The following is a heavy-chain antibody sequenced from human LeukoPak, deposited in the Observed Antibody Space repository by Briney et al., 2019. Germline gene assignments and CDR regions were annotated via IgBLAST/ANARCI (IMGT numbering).Heavy chain of an antibody. CDR2: INYSGNT. CDR3: ARRGMVGAADY. J-gene: IGHJ4*02. V-gene: IGHV4-39*01. Sequence: SETLSLTCTVSGGSISTSDYHWGCIRQPLGKGLEWIGSINYSGNTYYNPSLKSRVTISVDTSKNQFSLKLSSVTAADTAVYYCARRGMVGAADYWGQGTLVTVSS. CDR1: GGSISTSDYH. D-gene: IGHD2-15*01.